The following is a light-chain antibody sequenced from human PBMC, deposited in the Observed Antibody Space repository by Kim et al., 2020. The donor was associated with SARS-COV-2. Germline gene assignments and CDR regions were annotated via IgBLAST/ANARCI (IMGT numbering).Light chain of an antibody. Sequence: EIVMTHSPATLSVSPGERATLSSRASQSVSINLAWYQQKPGQAPRLLIYGASTRATGIPARFSGSGSGTEVTLTISSLQFEDFAVYYCQQYTNWPYTFGQGTKLGI. CDR1: QSVSIN. J-gene: IGKJ2*01. CDR3: QQYTNWPYT. CDR2: GAS. V-gene: IGKV3-15*01.